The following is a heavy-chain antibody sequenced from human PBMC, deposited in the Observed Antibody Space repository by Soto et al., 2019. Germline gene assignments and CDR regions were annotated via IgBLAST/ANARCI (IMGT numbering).Heavy chain of an antibody. V-gene: IGHV3-11*01. CDR2: ISSSGSII. D-gene: IGHD3-22*01. J-gene: IGHJ4*02. Sequence: VGSLRLSCAASGFTFSDNYMSWIRQAPGKGLEWVSYISSSGSIIYYADSVKGRFTISRDNAKNSLYLQMNSLRAEGTAVYYCARDLGYYESDGYFDYWGQGALVTLSS. CDR3: ARDLGYYESDGYFDY. CDR1: GFTFSDNY.